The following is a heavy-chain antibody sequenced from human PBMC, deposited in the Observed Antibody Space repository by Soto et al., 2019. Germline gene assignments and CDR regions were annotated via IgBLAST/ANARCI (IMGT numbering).Heavy chain of an antibody. D-gene: IGHD3-22*01. V-gene: IGHV1-69*04. J-gene: IGHJ6*02. CDR3: ARVILYDSSGYYCLAYYYYGMDV. CDR1: GCTFSSYA. CDR2: IIPILGIA. Sequence: ASVKVSCKASGCTFSSYAISWVRQAPGQGLEWMGRIIPILGIANYAQKFQGRVTINEDKSKSTAYMELSSLRSEDTAVYYCARVILYDSSGYYCLAYYYYGMDVWGQGTTVTVSS.